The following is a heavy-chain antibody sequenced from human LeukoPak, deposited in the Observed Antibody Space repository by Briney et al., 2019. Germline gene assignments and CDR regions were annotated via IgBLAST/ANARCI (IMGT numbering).Heavy chain of an antibody. D-gene: IGHD5-18*01. Sequence: GGSLRLSCAASGFTFSNFWMHWVRQAPGKGLVWVALIYGDGSFTRYADSVKGRFTISRDNAKNTVYLQMNSLRVEDTAVYYCARGYNYGFPDYWGQGTLVTVSS. CDR3: ARGYNYGFPDY. CDR1: GFTFSNFW. CDR2: IYGDGSFT. V-gene: IGHV3-74*01. J-gene: IGHJ4*02.